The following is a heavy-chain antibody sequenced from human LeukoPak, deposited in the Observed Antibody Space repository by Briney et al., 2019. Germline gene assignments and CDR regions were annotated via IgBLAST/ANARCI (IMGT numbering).Heavy chain of an antibody. CDR1: GYTLTELS. CDR3: ATGYYGSGSPDY. Sequence: ASVKVSCKVSGYTLTELSMHWVRQAPGKGLEWTGGFDPEDGETIYAQKFQGRVTMTEDTSTDTAYMELSSLRSEDTAVYYCATGYYGSGSPDYWGQGTLVTVSS. D-gene: IGHD3-10*01. V-gene: IGHV1-24*01. CDR2: FDPEDGET. J-gene: IGHJ4*02.